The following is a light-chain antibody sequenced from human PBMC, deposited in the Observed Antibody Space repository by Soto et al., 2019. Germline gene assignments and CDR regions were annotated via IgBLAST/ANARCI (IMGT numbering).Light chain of an antibody. J-gene: IGLJ1*01. Sequence: QSVLTQPASVSGSPGQSITISCTGTSSDVGGYNYVSWYQQHPGKAPKLMIYAVTDRPSGDSSRFSGSKSGNTASLTISGLQAEDEADYHCSSYTSSSTLFGTGTKLTVL. CDR1: SSDVGGYNY. CDR3: SSYTSSSTL. CDR2: AVT. V-gene: IGLV2-14*01.